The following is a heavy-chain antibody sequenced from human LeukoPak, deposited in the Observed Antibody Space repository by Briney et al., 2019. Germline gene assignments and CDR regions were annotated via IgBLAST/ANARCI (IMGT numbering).Heavy chain of an antibody. V-gene: IGHV1-46*01. CDR3: ARVSLDDREYQLPGEAFDI. D-gene: IGHD2-2*01. J-gene: IGHJ3*02. CDR2: INPSGGST. CDR1: GYTFTSYY. Sequence: ASVKVSCKASGYTFTSYYMHWVRQAPGQGLEWMGIINPSGGSTSYAQKFQGRVTMTRDTSTSTVYMELSSLRSEDTAVYYCARVSLDDREYQLPGEAFDIWGQGTMVTVSS.